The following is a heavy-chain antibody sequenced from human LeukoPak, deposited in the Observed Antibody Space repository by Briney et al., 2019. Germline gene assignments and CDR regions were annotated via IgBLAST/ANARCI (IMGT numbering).Heavy chain of an antibody. CDR1: GYTITGYY. Sequence: ASVKVSCKASGYTITGYYMHWVRQAPGQGLEWMGWINPNSGGTNYAQKFQGRVTMTRDTSISTAYMELSRLRSDDTAVYYCARDCSSTSCYTENAFDIWGQGTMVTVSS. D-gene: IGHD2-2*02. J-gene: IGHJ3*02. CDR3: ARDCSSTSCYTENAFDI. CDR2: INPNSGGT. V-gene: IGHV1-2*02.